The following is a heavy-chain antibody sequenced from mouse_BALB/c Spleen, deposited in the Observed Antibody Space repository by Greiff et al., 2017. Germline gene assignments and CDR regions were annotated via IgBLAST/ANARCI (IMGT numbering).Heavy chain of an antibody. CDR2: IDPANGNT. D-gene: IGHD1-1*01. Sequence: VQLQQSGAELVKPGASVKLSCTASGFNIKDSYMHWVKQRPEQGLEWIGRIDPANGNTKYDPKFQGKATITADTSSNTAYLQLSSLTSEDTAVYCCAGGGITTVVEDFDYWGQGTTLTVSS. V-gene: IGHV14-3*02. CDR3: AGGGITTVVEDFDY. CDR1: GFNIKDSY. J-gene: IGHJ2*01.